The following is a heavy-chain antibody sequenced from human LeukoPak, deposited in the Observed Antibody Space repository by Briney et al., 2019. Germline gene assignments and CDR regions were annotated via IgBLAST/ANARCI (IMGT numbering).Heavy chain of an antibody. CDR1: GGTFSSYA. J-gene: IGHJ4*02. D-gene: IGHD5-18*01. CDR2: IIPIFGTA. V-gene: IGHV1-69*06. CDR3: ARARYSYGGFFDY. Sequence: SVTVSCKASGGTFSSYAISWVRQAPGQGLEWMGGIIPIFGTANYAQKFQGRVTITADKSTSTAYMELSSLRSEDTAVYYCARARYSYGGFFDYWGQGTLVTVSS.